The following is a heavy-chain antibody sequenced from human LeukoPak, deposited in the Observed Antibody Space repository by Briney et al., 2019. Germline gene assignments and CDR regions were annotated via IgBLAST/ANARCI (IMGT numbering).Heavy chain of an antibody. CDR2: IYSGGST. Sequence: PGGSLRLSCATSGFPFSDYGVSWVRQAPGKGLEWVSVIYSGGSTYYADSVKGRFTISRDNSKNTLYLQMGSLRGEDMAVYYCARVGKTSSAYWGQGTLVTVSS. J-gene: IGHJ4*02. V-gene: IGHV3-66*02. CDR3: ARVGKTSSAY. CDR1: GFPFSDYG.